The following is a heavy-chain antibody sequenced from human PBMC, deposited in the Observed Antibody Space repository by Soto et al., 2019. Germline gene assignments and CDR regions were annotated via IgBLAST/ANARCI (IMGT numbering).Heavy chain of an antibody. CDR1: GFTFSSYG. D-gene: IGHD6-13*01. Sequence: GGSLRLSCAASGFTFSSYGMHWVRQAPGKGLEWVAVIWYDGSNKYYADSVKGRFTISRDNSKNTLYLQMNSLRAEDTAVYYCAREGEYSSSWYFAFDIWGQGTMVTVSS. CDR2: IWYDGSNK. CDR3: AREGEYSSSWYFAFDI. V-gene: IGHV3-33*01. J-gene: IGHJ3*02.